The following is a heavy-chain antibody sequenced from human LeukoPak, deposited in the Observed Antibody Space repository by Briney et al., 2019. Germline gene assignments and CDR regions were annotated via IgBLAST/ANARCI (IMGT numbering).Heavy chain of an antibody. V-gene: IGHV4-39*07. D-gene: IGHD1-26*01. Sequence: PSETLSLTCTVSGGSISSSSYYWGWIRQPPGKGLEWIGSIYYSGSTYYNPSLKSRVTISVDTSKNQFSLKLSSVTAADTAVYYCASFRGSYSHDAFDIWGQGTMVTVSS. CDR2: IYYSGST. CDR1: GGSISSSSYY. J-gene: IGHJ3*02. CDR3: ASFRGSYSHDAFDI.